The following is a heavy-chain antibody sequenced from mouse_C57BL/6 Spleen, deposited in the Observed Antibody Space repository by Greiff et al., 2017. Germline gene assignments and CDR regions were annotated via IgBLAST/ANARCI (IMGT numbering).Heavy chain of an antibody. J-gene: IGHJ1*03. CDR1: GYTFPDHT. CDR2: IYPRDGST. Sequence: VKLQQSDAELVKPGASVKISCKVSGYTFPDHTIHWMKQRPEQGLEWIGYIYPRDGSTKYNEKFKGQATLTADKSSSTAYMQLNSLTSEDSAVYFCAREDYGSSFYWYFDVWGTGTTVTVSS. V-gene: IGHV1-78*01. D-gene: IGHD1-1*01. CDR3: AREDYGSSFYWYFDV.